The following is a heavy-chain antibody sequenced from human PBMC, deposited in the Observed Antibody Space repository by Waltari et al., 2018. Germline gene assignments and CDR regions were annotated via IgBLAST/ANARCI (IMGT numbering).Heavy chain of an antibody. CDR2: IYYSGSP. CDR3: ARGETARGGYFDY. CDR1: GGSISSGDYY. D-gene: IGHD6-6*01. J-gene: IGHJ4*02. Sequence: QVQLQESGPGLVKPSQTLSLTCTVSGGSISSGDYYWSWIRQPPGKGLEWIGYIYYSGSPYYNPSLKSRVTISVDTSKNQFSLKLSSVTAADTAVYYCARGETARGGYFDYWGQGTLVTVSS. V-gene: IGHV4-30-4*08.